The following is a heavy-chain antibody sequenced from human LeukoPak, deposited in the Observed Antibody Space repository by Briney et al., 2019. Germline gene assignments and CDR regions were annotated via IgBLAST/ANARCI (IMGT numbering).Heavy chain of an antibody. D-gene: IGHD6-19*01. CDR2: IYYSGST. J-gene: IGHJ3*02. CDR3: ARSRYSSGLGAFDI. V-gene: IGHV4-59*01. CDR1: GGSISSSY. Sequence: PSETLSLTCTVSGGSISSSYWNWIRQPPGKGLEWTGFIYYSGSTNCNPSLKSRVTISVDTSKNQFSLKLSSVTAADTAVYYCARSRYSSGLGAFDIWGQGTMVAVSS.